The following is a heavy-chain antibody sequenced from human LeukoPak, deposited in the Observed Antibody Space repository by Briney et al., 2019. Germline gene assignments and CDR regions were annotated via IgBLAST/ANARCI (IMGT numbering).Heavy chain of an antibody. CDR3: VKDSVAATHLDH. D-gene: IGHD2-15*01. CDR1: GFTFSSHG. Sequence: PGGSLRLSCAASGFTFSSHGIHWVRQAPGKGLEWVAVIWYDGSNKYYADSVKGRFTISRDNSKNTLYLQMNSLRAEDTAVYYCVKDSVAATHLDHWGQGTLFTVSS. CDR2: IWYDGSNK. J-gene: IGHJ4*02. V-gene: IGHV3-33*06.